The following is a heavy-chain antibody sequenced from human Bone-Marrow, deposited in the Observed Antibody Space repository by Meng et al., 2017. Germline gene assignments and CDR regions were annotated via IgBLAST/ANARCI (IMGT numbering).Heavy chain of an antibody. Sequence: GSLRLSCTVSGGSISSYYWSWIRQPAGKGLEWIGRVYNSGNTHYNPSLESRVTISIDTFKNVFSLTLTSVTAADTAVYYCARDWDGYNYYDLWGHGILVTVSS. J-gene: IGHJ4*01. CDR1: GGSISSYY. V-gene: IGHV4-4*07. CDR3: ARDWDGYNYYDL. D-gene: IGHD5-24*01. CDR2: VYNSGNT.